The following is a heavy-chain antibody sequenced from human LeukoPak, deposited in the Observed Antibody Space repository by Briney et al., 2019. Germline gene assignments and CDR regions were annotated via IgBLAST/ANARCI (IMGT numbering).Heavy chain of an antibody. D-gene: IGHD6-13*01. CDR2: TYYRSKWYN. CDR1: GDSVSSNSAA. CDR3: ASSKDGYSSSWYWDDAFDI. V-gene: IGHV6-1*01. J-gene: IGHJ3*02. Sequence: SQTLSLTCAISGDSVSSNSAAWNWIRQSPSRGLEWLGRTYYRSKWYNDYAVSVKSRITINPDTSKNQFSLQLNSVTPEDTAVYYCASSKDGYSSSWYWDDAFDIWGQGTMVTVSS.